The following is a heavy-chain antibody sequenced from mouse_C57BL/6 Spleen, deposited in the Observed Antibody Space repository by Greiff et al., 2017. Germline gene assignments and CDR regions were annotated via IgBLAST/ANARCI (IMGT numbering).Heavy chain of an antibody. CDR1: GFNIKNTY. CDR3: KIYYDYVLDY. D-gene: IGHD2-4*01. Sequence: EVQRVESVAELVRPGASVKLSCTASGFNIKNTYMHWVKQRPEQGLEWIGRIDPANGNTKYAPKFQGKATITADTSSNTAYMQLSSLTTEDSAIYYCKIYYDYVLDYWGQGTTLTVSS. CDR2: IDPANGNT. V-gene: IGHV14-3*01. J-gene: IGHJ2*01.